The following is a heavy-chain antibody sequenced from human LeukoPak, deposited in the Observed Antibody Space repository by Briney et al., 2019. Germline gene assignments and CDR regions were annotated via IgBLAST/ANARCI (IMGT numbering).Heavy chain of an antibody. Sequence: GGSLRLSCAASGFTFSSYAMSWVRQAPGKGLEWVSTISGSGGSTYYADSVKGRFTISRDNSKNTLFLQMNSLRAEDTAVYYCAKDSLVGGWLVGYSFDSWGQGTLVTVSS. CDR2: ISGSGGST. CDR1: GFTFSSYA. D-gene: IGHD6-19*01. J-gene: IGHJ4*02. CDR3: AKDSLVGGWLVGYSFDS. V-gene: IGHV3-23*01.